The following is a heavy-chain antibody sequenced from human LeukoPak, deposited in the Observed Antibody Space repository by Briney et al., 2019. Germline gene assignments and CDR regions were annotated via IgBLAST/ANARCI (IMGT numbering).Heavy chain of an antibody. CDR1: GFTFDDYA. D-gene: IGHD3-22*01. Sequence: TGGSLRLSCAASGFTFDDYAMHWVRQAPGKGLEWVSGISGSGGSTYYADSVKGRFTISRDNSKNTLYLQMNSLRAEDTAVYYCAKDRYYDSSGPWGYWGQGTLVTVSS. J-gene: IGHJ4*02. CDR3: AKDRYYDSSGPWGY. V-gene: IGHV3-23*01. CDR2: ISGSGGST.